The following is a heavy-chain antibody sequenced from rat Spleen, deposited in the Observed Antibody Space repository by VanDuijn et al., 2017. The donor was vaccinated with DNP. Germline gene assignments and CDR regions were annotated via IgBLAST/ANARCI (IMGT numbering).Heavy chain of an antibody. J-gene: IGHJ2*01. V-gene: IGHV7-7*01. Sequence: EVKLLESGGGLVQPGGSMRLSCAASGFTFTDFSMNWIRQPAGKAPEWLGFIRNKANGYRTEYNPSVKGRFTISRDNTQNILYLQMNSLRAEDTATYYCVRDYGSSYWGQGVMVTVSS. D-gene: IGHD1-3*01. CDR2: IRNKANGYRT. CDR3: VRDYGSSY. CDR1: GFTFTDFS.